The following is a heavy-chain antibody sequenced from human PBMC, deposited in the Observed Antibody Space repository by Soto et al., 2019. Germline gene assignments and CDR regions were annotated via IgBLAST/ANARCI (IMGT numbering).Heavy chain of an antibody. J-gene: IGHJ5*02. CDR2: IKPDESEK. CDR3: VRGGSNYAS. CDR1: GFTFSGSA. D-gene: IGHD4-4*01. Sequence: EVQLLESGGGLVQPGGSLRLSCVPSGFTFSGSAMTWVRQAPGKGLEWVARIKPDESEKKYADSVKGRFSISRDNAKNSMYLQMDSLRGEDTAVYYCVRGGSNYASWGQGTLVTVSS. V-gene: IGHV3-7*01.